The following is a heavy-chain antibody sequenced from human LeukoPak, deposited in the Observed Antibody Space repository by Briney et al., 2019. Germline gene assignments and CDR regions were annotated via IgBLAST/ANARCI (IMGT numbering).Heavy chain of an antibody. CDR1: GFTFTSYA. V-gene: IGHV3-23*01. CDR2: ISGSGGST. D-gene: IGHD3-22*01. CDR3: TREGPDSSGYSFDY. J-gene: IGHJ4*02. Sequence: GGSLRLSCAASGFTFTSYAMSWVRQAPGKGLEWVSAISGSGGSTYYADSVKGRFTISRDNPKNTLYLQMNSLRAEDTAVYYCTREGPDSSGYSFDYWGRGTLVTVSS.